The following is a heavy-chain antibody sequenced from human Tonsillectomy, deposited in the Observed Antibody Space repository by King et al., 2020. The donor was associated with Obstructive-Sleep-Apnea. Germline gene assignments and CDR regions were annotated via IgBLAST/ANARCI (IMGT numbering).Heavy chain of an antibody. V-gene: IGHV2-5*02. J-gene: IGHJ4*02. CDR3: AHTYYYPDY. D-gene: IGHD3-10*01. Sequence: ITLKESGPTLVKPTQTLTLTCTFSGFSLSTNGVGVGWIRQPPGKALACLALIYWDDDKRYSPSLKSRLTITKDTSKNQVVLTMTNMDPVDTATYYCAHTYYYPDYWGQGTLVTVSS. CDR2: IYWDDDK. CDR1: GFSLSTNGVG.